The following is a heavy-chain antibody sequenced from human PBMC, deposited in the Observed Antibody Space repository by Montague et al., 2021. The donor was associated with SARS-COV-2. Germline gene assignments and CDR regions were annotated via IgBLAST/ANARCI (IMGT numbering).Heavy chain of an antibody. CDR3: ARAQNICFIANCVNYFDL. J-gene: IGHJ4*02. CDR2: VHYTGST. V-gene: IGHV4-59*01. D-gene: IGHD1-1*01. CDR1: GGSIRGYY. Sequence: SETLSLTCEVSGGSIRGYYWSWIRQSPGKGLEWIGYVHYTGSTKYNPSLKTRVTLSLDTPKNHFSLRLNSVTAADTAVYYCARAQNICFIANCVNYFDLWGLGALVSVSS.